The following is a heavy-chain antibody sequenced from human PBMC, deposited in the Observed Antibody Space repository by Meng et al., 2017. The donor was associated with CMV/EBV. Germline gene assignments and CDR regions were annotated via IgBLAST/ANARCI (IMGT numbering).Heavy chain of an antibody. Sequence: LRLSCTVSGGSISSGNYYWSWIRQPPGKGLEWIGYIYYTGRTYYNPSLKSRVTISIDTSKNHFSLRLSSVTAADTAVYYCARALSCDSTNCFRYFDCWGQGTLVTVSS. J-gene: IGHJ4*03. CDR2: IYYTGRT. V-gene: IGHV4-30-4*08. CDR1: GGSISSGNYY. CDR3: ARALSCDSTNCFRYFDC. D-gene: IGHD2-2*01.